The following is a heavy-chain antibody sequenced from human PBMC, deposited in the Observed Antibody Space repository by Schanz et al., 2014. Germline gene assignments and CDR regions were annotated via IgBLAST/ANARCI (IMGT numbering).Heavy chain of an antibody. D-gene: IGHD3-22*01. Sequence: QVHLVESGGGVVQPGGSLRLSCAASGFTFRTYGMHWVRQAPGKGMEWVAFIRYDGSKIYYADSVKGRFTISRDNSKNTLYLQMSSLRAEDTAVYYCAKVWGSDYFYPFDYWGQGTLVTVSS. CDR2: IRYDGSKI. J-gene: IGHJ4*02. CDR3: AKVWGSDYFYPFDY. V-gene: IGHV3-30*02. CDR1: GFTFRTYG.